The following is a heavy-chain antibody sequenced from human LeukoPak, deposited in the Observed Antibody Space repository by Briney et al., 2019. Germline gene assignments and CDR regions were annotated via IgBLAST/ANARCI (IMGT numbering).Heavy chain of an antibody. CDR2: IIPIFGTA. CDR3: ARDRADSSGYYYRFDY. CDR1: GGTFSSYA. D-gene: IGHD3-22*01. Sequence: GSSVKVSCKASGGTFSSYAISWVRQAPGQGLEWMGGIIPIFGTANYAQKFQGRVTITTDESTSTAYMELSSLRSEDTAVYYCARDRADSSGYYYRFDYWGQRTLGTVSS. V-gene: IGHV1-69*05. J-gene: IGHJ4*02.